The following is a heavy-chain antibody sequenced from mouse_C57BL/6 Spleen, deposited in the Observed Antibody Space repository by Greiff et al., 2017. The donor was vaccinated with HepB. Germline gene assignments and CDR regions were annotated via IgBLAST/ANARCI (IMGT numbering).Heavy chain of an antibody. V-gene: IGHV1-64*01. CDR1: GYTFTSYW. CDR2: IHPNSGST. CDR3: AKLGMDY. D-gene: IGHD3-3*01. J-gene: IGHJ4*01. Sequence: QVQLQQPGAELVKPGASVKLARKASGYTFTSYWMHWGKQRPGQGLEWIGMIHPNSGSTNYNEKFKSKATLTVDKSSSTAYMQLSSLTSEDSAVYYCAKLGMDYWGQGTSVTVSS.